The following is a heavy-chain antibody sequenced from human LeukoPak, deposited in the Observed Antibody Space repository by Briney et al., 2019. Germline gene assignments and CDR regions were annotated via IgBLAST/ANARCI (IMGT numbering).Heavy chain of an antibody. J-gene: IGHJ4*02. Sequence: SETLSLTCAVYGGSFSGYYWSWIRQPPGKGLEWIGEINHSGSTNYNPSLKSRVTISVDTSKNQFSLKLSSVTAADTAVYYCASDSPYCSSTSRSSFDYWGQGTLVTVSS. V-gene: IGHV4-34*01. CDR2: INHSGST. CDR3: ASDSPYCSSTSRSSFDY. CDR1: GGSFSGYY. D-gene: IGHD2-2*01.